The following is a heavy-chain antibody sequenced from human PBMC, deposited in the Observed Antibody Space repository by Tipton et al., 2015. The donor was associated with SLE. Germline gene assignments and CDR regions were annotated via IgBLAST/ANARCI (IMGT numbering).Heavy chain of an antibody. Sequence: TLSLTCTVSGGSISSYYWSWIRQPPGKGLEWIGYIYYSGSTNYNPSLKSRVTISVDTSKNQFSLKLSSVTAADTAVYYCALSTRTAQGVPHYWGQGTLVTVSS. CDR1: GGSISSYY. D-gene: IGHD3-10*01. J-gene: IGHJ4*02. CDR2: IYYSGST. CDR3: ALSTRTAQGVPHY. V-gene: IGHV4-59*08.